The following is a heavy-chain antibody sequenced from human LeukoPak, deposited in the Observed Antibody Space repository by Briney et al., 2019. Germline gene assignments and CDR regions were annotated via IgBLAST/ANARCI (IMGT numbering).Heavy chain of an antibody. J-gene: IGHJ4*02. D-gene: IGHD3-9*01. CDR3: ASHYDILTGYSDY. CDR1: GGTFSNYA. V-gene: IGHV1-69*06. CDR2: IIPIFGTA. Sequence: ASVKVSCKASGGTFSNYAISWVRQAPGQGLEWMGGIIPIFGTANYAQKFQGRVTITADKSTSTAYMELSSLRSEDTAVYYCASHYDILTGYSDYWGQGTLVTVSS.